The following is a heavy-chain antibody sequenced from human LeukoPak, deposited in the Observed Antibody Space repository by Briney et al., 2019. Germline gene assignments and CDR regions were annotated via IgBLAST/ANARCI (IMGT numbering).Heavy chain of an antibody. V-gene: IGHV3-23*01. Sequence: GGSLRLSCAASGFTFSSYAMSWVRQAPGKGLEWVSGISGSGGRTDYADSVKGRFTISRDSSKNTLYLQMNSLRAEDTAVYYCAKVARPMVRGYHDYWGQGTLVTVSS. CDR2: ISGSGGRT. CDR3: AKVARPMVRGYHDY. J-gene: IGHJ4*02. D-gene: IGHD3-10*01. CDR1: GFTFSSYA.